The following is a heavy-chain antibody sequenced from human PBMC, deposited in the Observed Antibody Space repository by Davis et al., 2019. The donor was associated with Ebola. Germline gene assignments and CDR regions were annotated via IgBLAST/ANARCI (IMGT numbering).Heavy chain of an antibody. J-gene: IGHJ4*02. Sequence: PGGSLRLSCAASGFTFSGYAMSWVRQAPGKGLEWVSGLSGSGSSTYYADSVKGRFTISRDNAKNTVYLQMNSLRAEDTAVYFCGRSVDRTVREVGYWGQGALVTVSS. V-gene: IGHV3-23*01. D-gene: IGHD3-10*01. CDR2: LSGSGSST. CDR3: GRSVDRTVREVGY. CDR1: GFTFSGYA.